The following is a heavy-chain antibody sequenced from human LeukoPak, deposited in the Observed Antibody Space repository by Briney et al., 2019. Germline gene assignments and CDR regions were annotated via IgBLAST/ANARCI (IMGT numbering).Heavy chain of an antibody. D-gene: IGHD3-10*01. Sequence: PGGSLRLSCEASGFIFSDYNMNWVRQAPGKGLEWLSYIDSSSSTIYYADSVKGRFAISRDNAKNSLYLQMDSLRAEDTAVYYCARDSYYYGSGMDVWGKGTTVTVSS. CDR2: IDSSSSTI. CDR3: ARDSYYYGSGMDV. CDR1: GFIFSDYN. J-gene: IGHJ6*03. V-gene: IGHV3-48*04.